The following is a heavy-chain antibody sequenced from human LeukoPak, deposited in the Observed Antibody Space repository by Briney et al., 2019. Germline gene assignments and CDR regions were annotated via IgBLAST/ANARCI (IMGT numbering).Heavy chain of an antibody. D-gene: IGHD6-19*01. J-gene: IGHJ5*02. CDR3: ARSSGWYDWFDP. Sequence: ASVKVSCKASGYTFTGYYIHWVRQAPGHGLEWMGWVNPTSGGTNYAQKFQGRVTMTRDTSITTAQMELSRLRSDDTAVYYCARSSGWYDWFDPWGQGTLVTVSS. CDR2: VNPTSGGT. CDR1: GYTFTGYY. V-gene: IGHV1-2*02.